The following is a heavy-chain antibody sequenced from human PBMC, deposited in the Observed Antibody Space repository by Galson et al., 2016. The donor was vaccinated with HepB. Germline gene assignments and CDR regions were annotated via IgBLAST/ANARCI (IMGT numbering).Heavy chain of an antibody. V-gene: IGHV3-23*01. D-gene: IGHD3-22*01. J-gene: IGHJ6*02. Sequence: SLRLSCAASGFIFSSYGMHWVRQAPGKGLEWVSSISGSGGSTYYADSVKGRFTISRDNSKNTLYLQMNSLRAEDTALYYCAKNSSAYYYASFYYYAMDVWGQGTTVTVSS. CDR3: AKNSSAYYYASFYYYAMDV. CDR1: GFIFSSYG. CDR2: ISGSGGST.